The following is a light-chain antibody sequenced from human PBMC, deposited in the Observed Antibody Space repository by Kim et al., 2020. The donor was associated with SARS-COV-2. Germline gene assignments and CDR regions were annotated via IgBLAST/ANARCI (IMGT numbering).Light chain of an antibody. Sequence: DFQMTQSPSTLSASVGDRVTITCRASQSINGCLAWYQQKPGTAPKLLIYYASSLQSGVPCSFSGSASGTEFTLTISSLQPDDVATYYCNHLGTFGQGTKVDIK. J-gene: IGKJ1*01. CDR3: NHLGT. V-gene: IGKV1-5*01. CDR1: QSINGC. CDR2: YAS.